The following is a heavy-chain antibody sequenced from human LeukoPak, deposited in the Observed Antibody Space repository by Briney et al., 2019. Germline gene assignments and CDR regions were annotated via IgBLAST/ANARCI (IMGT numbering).Heavy chain of an antibody. CDR2: IYYSGST. Sequence: SETLSLTCTVSGGPISSSSYYWGWIRQPPGKGLEWIGSIYYSGSTYYNPSLKSRVTISVDTSKNQFSLKLSSVTAADTAVYYCARQYAAPNWFDPWGQGTLVTVSS. CDR3: ARQYAAPNWFDP. CDR1: GGPISSSSYY. V-gene: IGHV4-39*01. J-gene: IGHJ5*02.